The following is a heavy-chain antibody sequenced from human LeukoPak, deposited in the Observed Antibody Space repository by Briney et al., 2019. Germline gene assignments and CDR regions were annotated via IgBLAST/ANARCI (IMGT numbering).Heavy chain of an antibody. J-gene: IGHJ3*02. CDR3: ARGRWSSGYYIGAAFDI. CDR2: MNPNSGNT. CDR1: GYTFTSYD. V-gene: IGHV1-8*01. D-gene: IGHD3-22*01. Sequence: GASLKVSCKASGYTFTSYDINWVRQATGQGLECMGWMNPNSGNTRYAQKFQGRVTMTRNTSISTAYMELSSLRSEDTAVYYCARGRWSSGYYIGAAFDIWGQGTMVTVSS.